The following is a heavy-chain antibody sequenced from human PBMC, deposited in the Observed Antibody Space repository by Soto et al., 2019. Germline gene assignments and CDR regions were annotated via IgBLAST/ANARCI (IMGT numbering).Heavy chain of an antibody. J-gene: IGHJ4*02. D-gene: IGHD3-22*01. CDR1: GGSISSSSYY. CDR2: IYYSGST. V-gene: IGHV4-39*01. Sequence: SETLSLTCTVSGGSISSSSYYWGWIRQPPGKGPEWIGSIYYSGSTYYNPSLKSRVTISVDTSKNQFSLKLSSVTAADTAVYYCARHPYDSSGRSFDYWGQGTLVTVSS. CDR3: ARHPYDSSGRSFDY.